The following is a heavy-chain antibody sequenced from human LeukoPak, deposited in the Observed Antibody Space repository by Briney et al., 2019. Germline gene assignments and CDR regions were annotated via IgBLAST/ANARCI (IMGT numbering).Heavy chain of an antibody. Sequence: PGESLKISCKGSGYSFTSYWIGWVRQMPGKGLEWMGIIYPGDSDTRYSPSFQGQVTISADKSISTAYLQWSSLKASDTAMYYCARRRASIKYSSSWSYFDYWGQGTLVTVSS. V-gene: IGHV5-51*01. J-gene: IGHJ4*02. CDR3: ARRRASIKYSSSWSYFDY. CDR2: IYPGDSDT. D-gene: IGHD6-13*01. CDR1: GYSFTSYW.